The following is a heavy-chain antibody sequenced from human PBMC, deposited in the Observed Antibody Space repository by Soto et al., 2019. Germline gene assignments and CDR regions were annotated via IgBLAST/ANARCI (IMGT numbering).Heavy chain of an antibody. CDR3: ATGPGGGGY. CDR2: IYSGGYT. CDR1: GFTVSNNY. J-gene: IGHJ4*02. D-gene: IGHD3-10*01. V-gene: IGHV3-53*01. Sequence: EVQLVESGGGLIQPGGSLRLSCAVSGFTVSNNYMSWVRQAPGKGLEGVSVIYSGGYTAYGDSVKGRFTISRDNSKNTLYLQRKSPGPPVTPFFSWATGPGGGGYWGQGTLVTVSS.